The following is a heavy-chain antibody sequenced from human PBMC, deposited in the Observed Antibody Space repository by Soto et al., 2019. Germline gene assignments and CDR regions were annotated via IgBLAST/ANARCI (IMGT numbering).Heavy chain of an antibody. CDR2: ISYDGSNK. D-gene: IGHD1-7*01. CDR1: GFTFSSYG. Sequence: SCAASGFTFSSYGMHWVRQAPGKGLEWVAVISYDGSNKYYADSVKGRFTISRDNSKNTLYLQMNSLRAEDTAVYYCAKFFTEGITGTYFDYWGQGTLVTVSS. J-gene: IGHJ4*02. CDR3: AKFFTEGITGTYFDY. V-gene: IGHV3-30*18.